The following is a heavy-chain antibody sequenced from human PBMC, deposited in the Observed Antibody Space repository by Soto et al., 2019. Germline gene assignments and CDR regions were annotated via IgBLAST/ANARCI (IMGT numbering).Heavy chain of an antibody. V-gene: IGHV4-59*01. J-gene: IGHJ6*03. CDR2: IYYSGST. CDR1: GGSISSYY. D-gene: IGHD3-3*01. Sequence: SETLSLTCTVSGGSISSYYWSWMRQPPGKGLEWIGYIYYSGSTNYNPSLKSRVTISVDTSKNQFSLKLSSVTAADTAVYYCARGRYDFWSGYGLGVYYYYMDVWGKGTTVTVSS. CDR3: ARGRYDFWSGYGLGVYYYYMDV.